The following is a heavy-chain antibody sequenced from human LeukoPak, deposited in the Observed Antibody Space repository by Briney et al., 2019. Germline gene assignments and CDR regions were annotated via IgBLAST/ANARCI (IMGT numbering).Heavy chain of an antibody. J-gene: IGHJ4*02. Sequence: GGSLRLSCEVFGFTFSNYWMHWVRQAPGKGLVWVSRIHRAGSSTSYADSVKGRFTISRDNAKNTLFLQMNSLRVEDTAVYYCAREAVTPGLYYFDYWGQGTVVTVSS. CDR3: AREAVTPGLYYFDY. V-gene: IGHV3-74*01. D-gene: IGHD4-17*01. CDR2: IHRAGSST. CDR1: GFTFSNYW.